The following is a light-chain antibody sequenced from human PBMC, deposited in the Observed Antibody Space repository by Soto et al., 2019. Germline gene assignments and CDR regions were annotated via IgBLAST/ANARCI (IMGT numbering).Light chain of an antibody. CDR3: QQYGSSPIT. J-gene: IGKJ5*01. Sequence: IVLTQSPGTRSLSPGERATLSCRASERLSSVYLAWYQQRPGQPPRLLIYGASNRATGIPDRFSGSVSGTDGTLTISRLEKEDGSVYYCQQYGSSPITFGQGTRLEIK. V-gene: IGKV3-20*01. CDR2: GAS. CDR1: ERLSSVY.